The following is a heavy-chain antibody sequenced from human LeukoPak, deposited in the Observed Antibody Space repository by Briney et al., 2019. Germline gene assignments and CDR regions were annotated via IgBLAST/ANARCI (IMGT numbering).Heavy chain of an antibody. CDR2: ISDSGGNT. D-gene: IGHD2-2*01. CDR3: AKERSGVVPAASNS. CDR1: GFTFSSYA. J-gene: IGHJ5*02. Sequence: AGGSLRLSCAASGFTFSSYAMSWVRQAPGKGLEWVSDISDSGGNTYYADSVKGRFAISRDNSNNTLYLQMNSLRAEDTAVYYCAKERSGVVPAASNSWGQGTLVTVSS. V-gene: IGHV3-23*01.